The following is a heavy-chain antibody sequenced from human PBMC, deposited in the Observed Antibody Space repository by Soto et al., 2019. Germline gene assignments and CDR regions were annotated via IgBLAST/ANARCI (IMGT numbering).Heavy chain of an antibody. CDR1: GFSLSTSGVG. CDR2: IYWDDDK. J-gene: IGHJ3*02. CDR3: AHSRAYYYDSSGYYYAGDAFDI. Sequence: QITLKESGPTLVKPTQTLTLTCTFSGFSLSTSGVGVGWIRQPPGKALEWLALIYWDDDKRYSPSLKSRLTITKDTSKNQVVLTKTNMDPVDTATYYCAHSRAYYYDSSGYYYAGDAFDIWGQGTMVTVSS. V-gene: IGHV2-5*02. D-gene: IGHD3-22*01.